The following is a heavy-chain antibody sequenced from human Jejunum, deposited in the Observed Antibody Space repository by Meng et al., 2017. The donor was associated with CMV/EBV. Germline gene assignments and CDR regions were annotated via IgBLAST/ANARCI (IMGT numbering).Heavy chain of an antibody. CDR2: GYSAGMT. D-gene: IGHD3-10*01. J-gene: IGHJ6*02. V-gene: IGHV3-66*02. CDR3: AAEVAVRNYFSYGMDV. CDR1: FSVNSHF. Sequence: FSVNSHFMTWVRQAPGKGLEWVAVGYSAGMTYYADSVKGRFTISRDNSKNTMFLQMNGLRLEDTAMYYCAAEVAVRNYFSYGMDVWGQGTTVTVS.